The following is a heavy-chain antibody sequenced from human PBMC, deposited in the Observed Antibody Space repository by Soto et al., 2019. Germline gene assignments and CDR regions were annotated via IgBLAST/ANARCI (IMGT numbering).Heavy chain of an antibody. CDR3: ARTSRFDC. V-gene: IGHV4-34*01. J-gene: IGHJ4*02. Sequence: QVQLQQWGAGLLKPSETLSLTCAVYCGSFSNYYWSWIRQPPGKGLEGIGEINHSGSTNYNPSLKSGVTMSVDTSKNQDSLRLSSVAAADTAVYYRARTSRFDCWGQGTLVTVSS. CDR1: CGSFSNYY. D-gene: IGHD6-6*01. CDR2: INHSGST.